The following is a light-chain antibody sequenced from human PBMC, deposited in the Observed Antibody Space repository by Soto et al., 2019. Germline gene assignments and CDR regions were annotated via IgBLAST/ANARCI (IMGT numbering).Light chain of an antibody. V-gene: IGKV1-9*01. CDR2: VTS. Sequence: IQLTQSPSSLSASVGDRVTITCRASQGVSSYLAWYQQKPGKAPNLLIYVTSTLQSGVPSRFSGCGSGTDFTLTISSLQPEDFATYYCQQHNSYPLTFGGGTKVEIK. CDR1: QGVSSY. J-gene: IGKJ4*01. CDR3: QQHNSYPLT.